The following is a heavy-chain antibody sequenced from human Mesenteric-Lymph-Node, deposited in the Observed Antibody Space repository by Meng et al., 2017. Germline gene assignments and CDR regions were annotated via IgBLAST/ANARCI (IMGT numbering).Heavy chain of an antibody. V-gene: IGHV4-39*07. CDR3: ARLVPAAMPFDY. D-gene: IGHD2-2*01. J-gene: IGHJ4*02. CDR2: IYYSGST. Sequence: SETLSLTCTVSGGSISSSSYYWGWIRQPPGKGLEWIGSIYYSGSTYYNPSLKSRVTISVDTSKNQFSLKLSSVTAADTAVYYCARLVPAAMPFDYWGQGTLVTVSS. CDR1: GGSISSSSYY.